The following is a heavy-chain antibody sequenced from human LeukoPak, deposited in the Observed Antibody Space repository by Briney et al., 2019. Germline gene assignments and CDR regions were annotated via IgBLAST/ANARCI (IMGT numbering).Heavy chain of an antibody. Sequence: GGSLRLSCSASGFTFSSYGMHWVRQAPGKGLEWVAVISYDGSNKYYADSVKGRFTISRDNSKNALYLQMNSMRAEDTAVYYWAKQQQLSQWGFDYWGQGTLVTVSS. D-gene: IGHD6-13*01. J-gene: IGHJ4*02. CDR3: AKQQQLSQWGFDY. CDR2: ISYDGSNK. V-gene: IGHV3-30*18. CDR1: GFTFSSYG.